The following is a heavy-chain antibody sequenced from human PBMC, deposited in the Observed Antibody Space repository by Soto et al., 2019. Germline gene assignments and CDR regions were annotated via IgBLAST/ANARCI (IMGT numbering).Heavy chain of an antibody. CDR1: GFTFSTYG. J-gene: IGHJ6*02. CDR2: ISGNSVSI. V-gene: IGHV3-23*01. CDR3: AKGRLGILYYGMDV. D-gene: IGHD2-15*01. Sequence: EVQLLESGGGLVQPGGSLRLSCAASGFTFSTYGMSWVRQAPGKGLEWVSVISGNSVSIYYADSVKGRFTISRDNXXNTLYLQMNSLRAEDTAVYYCAKGRLGILYYGMDVWGQGTTVTVSS.